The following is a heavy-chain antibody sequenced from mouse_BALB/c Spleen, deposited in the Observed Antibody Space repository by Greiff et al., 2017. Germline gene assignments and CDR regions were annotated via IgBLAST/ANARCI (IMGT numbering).Heavy chain of an antibody. J-gene: IGHJ4*01. Sequence: VQLKESGAELVKPGASVKLSCTASGFNIKDTYMHWVKQRPEQGLEWIGRIDPANGNTKYDPKFQGKATITADTSSNTAYLQLSSLTSEDTAVYYCASFYYYGYAMDYWGQGTSVTVSS. CDR1: GFNIKDTY. CDR2: IDPANGNT. D-gene: IGHD1-1*01. V-gene: IGHV14-3*02. CDR3: ASFYYYGYAMDY.